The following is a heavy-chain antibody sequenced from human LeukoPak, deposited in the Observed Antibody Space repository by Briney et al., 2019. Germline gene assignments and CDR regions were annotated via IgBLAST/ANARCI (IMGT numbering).Heavy chain of an antibody. Sequence: PGGSLRLSCSASGISFSSYVMHWVRQVPGKGLEYVSTISTNGGTTYYADSVKGRFTISRDNSKNTLYLQMNSLRADDTAVYYCAKDLNWGLDYWGQGTLVTVSS. V-gene: IGHV3-64*04. CDR2: ISTNGGTT. J-gene: IGHJ4*02. CDR1: GISFSSYV. D-gene: IGHD7-27*01. CDR3: AKDLNWGLDY.